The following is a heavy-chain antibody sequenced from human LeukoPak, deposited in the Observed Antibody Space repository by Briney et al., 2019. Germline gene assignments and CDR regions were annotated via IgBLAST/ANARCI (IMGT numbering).Heavy chain of an antibody. V-gene: IGHV3-21*04. CDR1: GFTVSSNY. CDR2: ISSSSSYI. Sequence: GGSLRLSCAASGFTVSSNYMSWVRQAPGKGLEWVSSISSSSSYIYYADSLKGRFTISRDNAKNSLYLEMNSLRAEDTAVYYCAKEVGYYYDSSGYPFDYWGQGTLVTVSS. J-gene: IGHJ4*02. CDR3: AKEVGYYYDSSGYPFDY. D-gene: IGHD3-22*01.